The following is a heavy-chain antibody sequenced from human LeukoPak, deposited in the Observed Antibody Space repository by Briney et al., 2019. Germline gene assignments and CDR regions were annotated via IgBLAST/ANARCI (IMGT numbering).Heavy chain of an antibody. Sequence: GGSLRLSCAASGFTFSNYWMHWVRQAPGKGLVWVSRINSNGSSTNYADSVKGRFTISRDNAKNTLYLQMNSLRAEDTAVYYCARDPSWLDAFDIWGQGTMVTVSS. CDR2: INSNGSST. J-gene: IGHJ3*02. V-gene: IGHV3-74*01. CDR1: GFTFSNYW. D-gene: IGHD5-24*01. CDR3: ARDPSWLDAFDI.